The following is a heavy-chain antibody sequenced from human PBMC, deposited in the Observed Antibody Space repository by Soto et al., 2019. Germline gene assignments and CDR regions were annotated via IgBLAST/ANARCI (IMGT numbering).Heavy chain of an antibody. CDR3: ARVRNDTYYYGMDV. CDR1: GGSISSGGYY. J-gene: IGHJ6*02. Sequence: PSETLSLTCTVSGGSISSGGYYWGWIRQHPVKGLECIGYIYYSGSTYYNPSLSSRVTISVDTSKNQFSLKLSSVTAADTAVYYCARVRNDTYYYGMDVWGQGTTVTVSS. V-gene: IGHV4-30-4*08. D-gene: IGHD1-1*01. CDR2: IYYSGST.